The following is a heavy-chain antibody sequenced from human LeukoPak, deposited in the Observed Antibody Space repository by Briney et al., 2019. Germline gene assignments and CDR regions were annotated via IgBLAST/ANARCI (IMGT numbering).Heavy chain of an antibody. D-gene: IGHD3-10*02. Sequence: GGSLRLSCAASGFTFSSYWMTWVRQAPGKGLEWVAYIKQDGSEKHYVDSVKGRFTISRDNAKNSLYLQMNSLRAEDTAVYYCAELGITMIGGVWGQGTLVTVSS. CDR3: AELGITMIGGV. CDR1: GFTFSSYW. J-gene: IGHJ4*02. V-gene: IGHV3-7*01. CDR2: IKQDGSEK.